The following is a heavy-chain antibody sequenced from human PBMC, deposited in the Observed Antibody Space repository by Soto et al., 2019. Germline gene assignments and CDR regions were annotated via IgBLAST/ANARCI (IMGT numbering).Heavy chain of an antibody. Sequence: QVQLVESGGGVVQPERSLRLSCAASGFTFSSYGMHWVRQAPGKGLEWVAVISYDGSNKYYADSVKGRFTISRDNSKNTLYLQMNSLIAEDTAVYYCAPTVRATDRYSSCWSLRYYGMDVWGQGTTVTVS. CDR1: GFTFSSYG. D-gene: IGHD6-19*01. CDR3: APTVRATDRYSSCWSLRYYGMDV. CDR2: ISYDGSNK. V-gene: IGHV3-30*03. J-gene: IGHJ6*02.